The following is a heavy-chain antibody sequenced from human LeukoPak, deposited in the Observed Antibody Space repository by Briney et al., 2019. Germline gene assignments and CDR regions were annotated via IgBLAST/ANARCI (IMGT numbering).Heavy chain of an antibody. D-gene: IGHD6-19*01. J-gene: IGHJ4*02. CDR1: GFTFSRYW. Sequence: EVSLRLSCAASGFTFSRYWMHWVRQAPGKGLVWVSRINSDGSDTTYADSVKGRFTISRDNAKNTLYLQVNSLRAEDTAVYYCLSGSWYFDYWGQGTLVTVSS. V-gene: IGHV3-74*03. CDR3: LSGSWYFDY. CDR2: INSDGSDT.